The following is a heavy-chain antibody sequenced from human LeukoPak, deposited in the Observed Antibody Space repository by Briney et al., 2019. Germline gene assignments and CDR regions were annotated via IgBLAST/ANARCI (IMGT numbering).Heavy chain of an antibody. J-gene: IGHJ4*02. CDR1: GYTFSMYN. CDR2: INPSGGI. Sequence: ASVKVSCKASGYTFSMYNMHWVRQAPGQGLEWMGIINPSGGISYAQKLQGRITMTRDTSTSTLYMELSSLRSEDTAVYYCAREGVAGTGLDYWGQGTLVTVSS. V-gene: IGHV1-46*01. D-gene: IGHD6-13*01. CDR3: AREGVAGTGLDY.